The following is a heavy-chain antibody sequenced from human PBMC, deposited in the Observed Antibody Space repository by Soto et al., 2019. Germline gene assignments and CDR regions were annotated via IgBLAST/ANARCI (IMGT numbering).Heavy chain of an antibody. CDR1: GFSFSSYA. Sequence: PGGSLRLSCTASGFSFSSYAMYWFRQPPGKGLEWVAVISHDGINKHYADSVKGRVTVSRDNSNHSLDLQLNSLRGEDTAMYYCAKGGQGRPIYFDYWGQGTLVTVSS. CDR2: ISHDGINK. D-gene: IGHD6-6*01. V-gene: IGHV3-30-3*01. J-gene: IGHJ4*02. CDR3: AKGGQGRPIYFDY.